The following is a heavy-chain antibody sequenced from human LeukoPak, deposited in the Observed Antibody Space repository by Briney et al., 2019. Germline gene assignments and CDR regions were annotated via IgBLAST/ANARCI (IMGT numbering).Heavy chain of an antibody. CDR3: ARDRSHIVVTPIDY. Sequence: ASVKVSCKASGYTFTGYYMHWVRQAPGQGLEWMGWINPNSGGTNYAQKFQGRVTITADKSTSTAYMELSSLRSEDTAVYYCARDRSHIVVTPIDYWGQGTLVTVSS. CDR1: GYTFTGYY. CDR2: INPNSGGT. D-gene: IGHD2-15*01. V-gene: IGHV1-2*02. J-gene: IGHJ4*02.